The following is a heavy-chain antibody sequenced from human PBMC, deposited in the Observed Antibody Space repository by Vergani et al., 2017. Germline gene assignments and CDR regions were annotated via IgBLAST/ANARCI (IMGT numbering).Heavy chain of an antibody. D-gene: IGHD4-17*01. J-gene: IGHJ5*02. CDR1: GYSFTSYW. Sequence: EVQLVQSGAEVKKPGESLKISCKGSGYSFTSYWIGWVRQMPGKGLEWMGIIYPGDSDTRYSPSFQGQVTISADKSISTAYLQWSSLKASDTAMYYCARHVNSIPVTTIWFDPWGQGTLATVSS. V-gene: IGHV5-51*01. CDR3: ARHVNSIPVTTIWFDP. CDR2: IYPGDSDT.